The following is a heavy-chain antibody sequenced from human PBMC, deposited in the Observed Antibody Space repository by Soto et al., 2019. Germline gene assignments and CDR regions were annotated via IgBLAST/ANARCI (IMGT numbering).Heavy chain of an antibody. J-gene: IGHJ4*02. V-gene: IGHV3-21*04. CDR3: ARDWGGLGY. CDR1: GFTFSNYN. CDR2: ISGTGVYI. Sequence: GGSLRLSCVASGFTFSNYNMNWVRQAPGKGLEWVSHISGTGVYIHYADAVKGRFTISRDNAKSSVYLEMNSLRVEDTAMYYCARDWGGLGYWGLGTLVTVSS. D-gene: IGHD3-10*01.